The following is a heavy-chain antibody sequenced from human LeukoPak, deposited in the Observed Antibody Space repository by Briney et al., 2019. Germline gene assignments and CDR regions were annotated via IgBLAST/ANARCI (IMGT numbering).Heavy chain of an antibody. CDR2: IKQDGSEK. CDR1: GFTFSSYW. CDR3: AKDQDYYDSPFDY. D-gene: IGHD3-22*01. V-gene: IGHV3-7*03. Sequence: PGGSLRLSCAASGFTFSSYWMSWVRQAPGKGLEWVANIKQDGSEKYYVDSVKGRFTISRDNAKNSLYLQMNSLRAEDTAVYYCAKDQDYYDSPFDYWGQGTLVTVSS. J-gene: IGHJ4*02.